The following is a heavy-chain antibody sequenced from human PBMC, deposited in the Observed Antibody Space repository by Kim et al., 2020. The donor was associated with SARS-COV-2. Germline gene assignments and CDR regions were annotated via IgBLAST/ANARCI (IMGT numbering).Heavy chain of an antibody. CDR2: ISYDGSNK. J-gene: IGHJ3*02. Sequence: GGSLRLSCAASGFTFSSYAMHWVRQAPGKGLEWVAVISYDGSNKYYADSVKGRFTISRDNSKNTLYLQMNSLRAEDTAVYYCARSSGYSYGYDAFDIWGQGTMVTVSS. V-gene: IGHV3-30*04. CDR3: ARSSGYSYGYDAFDI. D-gene: IGHD5-18*01. CDR1: GFTFSSYA.